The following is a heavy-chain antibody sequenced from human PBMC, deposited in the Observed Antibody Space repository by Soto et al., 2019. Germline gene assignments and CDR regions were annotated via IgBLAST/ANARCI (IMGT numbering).Heavy chain of an antibody. D-gene: IGHD6-13*01. CDR3: ARLISSSVYYYYYGMDV. Sequence: GESLKISCKVSGDSFTGYWISWVRQMPGKGLEWMGRIDPSDSYTNYSPSFQGHVTISADKSISTAYLQWSSLKASDTAMYYCARLISSSVYYYYYGMDVWGQGTTVTVSS. CDR2: IDPSDSYT. CDR1: GDSFTGYW. J-gene: IGHJ6*02. V-gene: IGHV5-10-1*01.